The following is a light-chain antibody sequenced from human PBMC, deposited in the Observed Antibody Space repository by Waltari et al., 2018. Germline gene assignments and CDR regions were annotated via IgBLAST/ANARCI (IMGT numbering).Light chain of an antibody. V-gene: IGKV1-8*01. CDR1: QGISSY. CDR3: QQYYSYPPT. Sequence: AIRMTQSPSPFSASTGDRVTITCRARQGISSYLAWYQQKPGKAPKLLIYAASTLQSGVPSRFSGSGSGTDFTLTISCLQSEDFATYYCQQYYSYPPTFGPGTKVDIK. CDR2: AAS. J-gene: IGKJ3*01.